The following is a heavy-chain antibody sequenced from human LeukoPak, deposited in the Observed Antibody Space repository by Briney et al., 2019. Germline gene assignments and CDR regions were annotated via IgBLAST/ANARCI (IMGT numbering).Heavy chain of an antibody. CDR2: ISSSSSHT. V-gene: IGHV3-21*01. CDR1: GFPFSRYR. D-gene: IGHD2-2*03. CDR3: ERDMDSVSPYDY. Sequence: GGPLRLSCAASGFPFSRYRVTGMRQAPGKRLEWFASISSSSSHTHYADSVKGRFTTSRHNAMNPLYLQVTSPRAEDTAVYYCERDMDSVSPYDYWGQGTLVTVSS. J-gene: IGHJ4*02.